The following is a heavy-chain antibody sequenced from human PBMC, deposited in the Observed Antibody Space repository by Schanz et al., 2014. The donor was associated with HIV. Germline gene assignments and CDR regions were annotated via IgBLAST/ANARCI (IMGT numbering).Heavy chain of an antibody. Sequence: QVQLVESGGGVVQPGRSLRLSCVASGFNFNSYGMHWVRQAPGKGLEWVAVISYDGTKKHYADSVKGRFTISRDNARTSLYLQMNSLRADDTAVYYCAKGWRGYSISSLVDYWGQGSLVTVSS. D-gene: IGHD6-6*01. CDR2: ISYDGTKK. CDR3: AKGWRGYSISSLVDY. CDR1: GFNFNSYG. V-gene: IGHV3-30*18. J-gene: IGHJ4*02.